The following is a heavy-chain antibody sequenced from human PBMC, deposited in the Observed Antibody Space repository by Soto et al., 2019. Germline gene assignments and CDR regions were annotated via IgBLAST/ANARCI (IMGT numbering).Heavy chain of an antibody. CDR1: GYTFTGYY. J-gene: IGHJ5*02. Sequence: ASVKVSCKASGYTFTGYYMHWVRQAPGQGLEWMGWINPNSGGTNYAQKFQGWVTMTRDTSISTAYMELSRLRSDDTAMYYCARGRQLVQGVWFDPWGQGTLVTVSS. CDR2: INPNSGGT. V-gene: IGHV1-2*04. D-gene: IGHD6-13*01. CDR3: ARGRQLVQGVWFDP.